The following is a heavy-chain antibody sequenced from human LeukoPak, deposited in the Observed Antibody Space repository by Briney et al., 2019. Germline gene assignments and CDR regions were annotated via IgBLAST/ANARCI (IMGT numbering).Heavy chain of an antibody. CDR1: GFTLHTYN. D-gene: IGHD3-22*01. CDR2: ITSSSSYI. CDR3: ATEILYYYDSSGYYVDYFGY. Sequence: GGSLRLSCAASGFTLHTYNMNWVRQAPGGGLEWVSSITSSSSYIYYADSVKGRFTISRDNAKNSLYLQMNSLRAEDTAVYYCATEILYYYDSSGYYVDYFGYWGQGTLVTVSS. V-gene: IGHV3-21*01. J-gene: IGHJ4*02.